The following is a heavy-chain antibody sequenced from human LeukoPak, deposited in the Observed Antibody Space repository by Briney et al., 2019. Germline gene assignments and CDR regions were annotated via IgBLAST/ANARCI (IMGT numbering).Heavy chain of an antibody. CDR1: GYTFTSYY. D-gene: IGHD2-15*01. CDR3: ASDLWAGVVAASDYYYGMDV. J-gene: IGHJ6*02. V-gene: IGHV1-46*01. CDR2: INPSGGST. Sequence: ASVKVSCKASGYTFTSYYMHWVRQAPGQGLEWMGIINPSGGSTSYAQKFQGRVTMTRDTSTSTVYMELSSLRSEDTAVYYCASDLWAGVVAASDYYYGMDVWGQGTTVTAPS.